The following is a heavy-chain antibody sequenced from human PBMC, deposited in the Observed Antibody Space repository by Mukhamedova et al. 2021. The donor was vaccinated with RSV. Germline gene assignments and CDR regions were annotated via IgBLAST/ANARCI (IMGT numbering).Heavy chain of an antibody. V-gene: IGHV3-23*01. Sequence: SVLSGDGAVTYYADSVQGRFTISRDNSKNTLYLQMNSLRVEDTALYYCARVSNPRSYTDYWGQGTLVTVSS. D-gene: IGHD1-26*01. CDR3: ARVSNPRSYTDY. CDR2: LSGDGAVT. J-gene: IGHJ4*02.